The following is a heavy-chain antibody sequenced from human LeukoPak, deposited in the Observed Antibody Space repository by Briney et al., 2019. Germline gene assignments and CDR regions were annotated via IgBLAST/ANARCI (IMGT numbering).Heavy chain of an antibody. CDR2: IIPIFGTA. J-gene: IGHJ6*02. CDR3: ASYYDSSGYPPPSRYYYYYGMDV. V-gene: IGHV1-69*13. D-gene: IGHD3-22*01. Sequence: SVKVSCKASGGTFSSYAISWVRQAPGQGLEWMGGIIPIFGTANYAQKFQGRVTITADESTSTAYMELSSLRSEDTAVYYCASYYDSSGYPPPSRYYYYYGMDVWGRGTTVTVSS. CDR1: GGTFSSYA.